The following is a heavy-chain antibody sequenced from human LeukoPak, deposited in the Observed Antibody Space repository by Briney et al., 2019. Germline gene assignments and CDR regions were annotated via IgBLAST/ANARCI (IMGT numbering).Heavy chain of an antibody. CDR2: IYTSGST. CDR1: GGSISSYY. CDR3: ASTGSSSGWLNRYFDL. D-gene: IGHD6-19*01. J-gene: IGHJ2*01. V-gene: IGHV4-4*07. Sequence: SETLSLTCTVSGGSISSYYWSWIRQPAGKGLEWTGRIYTSGSTNYNPSLKSRVTMSVDTSKNQFSLKLSSVTAADTAVYYCASTGSSSGWLNRYFDLWGRGTLVTVSS.